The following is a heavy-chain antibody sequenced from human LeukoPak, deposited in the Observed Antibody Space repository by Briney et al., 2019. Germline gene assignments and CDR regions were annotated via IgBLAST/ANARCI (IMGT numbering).Heavy chain of an antibody. CDR2: ISTSGGST. V-gene: IGHV3-23*01. CDR3: AKGWDDVFDY. J-gene: IGHJ4*02. D-gene: IGHD1-1*01. CDR1: GFTFSSYA. Sequence: GGSLRLSCAASGFTFSSYAMSWVRQAPGKGLEWVSGISTSGGSTSYADSVKGRFTISRDNPRNTLYMQMNSMRAEDTAVYYCAKGWDDVFDYWGQGTLVTVSS.